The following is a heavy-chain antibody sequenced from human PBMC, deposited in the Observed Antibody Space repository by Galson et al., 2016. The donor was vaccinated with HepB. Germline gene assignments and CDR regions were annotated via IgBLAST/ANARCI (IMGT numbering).Heavy chain of an antibody. CDR2: IIPIFGTA. Sequence: SVKVSCKASGGTFSSYAINWVRQAPGQGLEWMGGIIPIFGTANYAQKFQGRVTITADKSTSTAYMELSSLRSEDTAVYYFARGLVVPAAGYGMDVWGQGTTVTVSS. J-gene: IGHJ6*02. CDR3: ARGLVVPAAGYGMDV. V-gene: IGHV1-69*06. D-gene: IGHD2-2*01. CDR1: GGTFSSYA.